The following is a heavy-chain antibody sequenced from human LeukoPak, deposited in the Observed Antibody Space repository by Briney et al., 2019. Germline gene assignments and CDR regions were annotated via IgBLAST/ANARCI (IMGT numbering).Heavy chain of an antibody. CDR2: IYPGDSDT. V-gene: IGHV5-51*01. Sequence: NRGESLKISCKGSGYSFTNYWIGWVRQMPGKGLEWMGVIYPGDSDTTYSPSFQGQVTISADKSITTAYLQWSSLKASDTAMYYCARRPLGAGLKYYFDYWGQGTLVTVSS. D-gene: IGHD3-16*01. CDR1: GYSFTNYW. CDR3: ARRPLGAGLKYYFDY. J-gene: IGHJ4*02.